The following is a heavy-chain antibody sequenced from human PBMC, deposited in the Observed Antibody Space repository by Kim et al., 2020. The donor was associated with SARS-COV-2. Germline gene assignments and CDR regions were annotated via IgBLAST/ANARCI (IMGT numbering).Heavy chain of an antibody. Sequence: GGSLRLSCAASGFTFSSYSMNWVRQAPGKGLEWVSSISSSSSYIYYADSVKGRFTISRDNAKNSLYLQMNSLRAEDTAVYYCAREGLGGLSGSYSYYYYGMDVWGQGTTVTVSS. V-gene: IGHV3-21*01. D-gene: IGHD1-26*01. CDR1: GFTFSSYS. CDR2: ISSSSSYI. CDR3: AREGLGGLSGSYSYYYYGMDV. J-gene: IGHJ6*02.